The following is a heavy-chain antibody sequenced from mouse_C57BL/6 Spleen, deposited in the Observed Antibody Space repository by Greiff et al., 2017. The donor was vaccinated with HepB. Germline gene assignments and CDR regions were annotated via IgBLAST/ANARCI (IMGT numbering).Heavy chain of an antibody. J-gene: IGHJ4*01. CDR2: IDPSDSYT. CDR3: ARYGYDVGYYAMDY. CDR1: GYTFTSYW. D-gene: IGHD2-2*01. Sequence: QVQLQQPGAELLRPGTSVKLSCKASGYTFTSYWMHWVKQRPGQGLEWIGVIDPSDSYTNYNQKFKGKATLTVDTSSSTAYMQLSSLTSEDSAVYYCARYGYDVGYYAMDYWGQGTSVTVSS. V-gene: IGHV1-59*01.